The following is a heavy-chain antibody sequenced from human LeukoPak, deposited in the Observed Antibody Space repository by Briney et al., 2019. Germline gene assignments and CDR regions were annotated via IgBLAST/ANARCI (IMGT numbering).Heavy chain of an antibody. Sequence: PGGSLRLSCAASGFTFSSYAMHWVRQAPGKGLEGVAVISYDGSNKYYADSVKGRFTISRDNSKNTLYLQINSLRAEDTAVYYCASSGSGSYPDYWGQGTLVTVSS. J-gene: IGHJ4*02. V-gene: IGHV3-30*04. CDR2: ISYDGSNK. CDR3: ASSGSGSYPDY. D-gene: IGHD3-10*01. CDR1: GFTFSSYA.